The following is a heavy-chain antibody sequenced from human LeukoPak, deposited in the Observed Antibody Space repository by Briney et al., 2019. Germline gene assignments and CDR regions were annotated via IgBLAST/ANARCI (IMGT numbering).Heavy chain of an antibody. CDR3: TRDFYDVLTGYYVGN. J-gene: IGHJ4*02. Sequence: GGSLRLSCTASGFTFGDHAVSWIRQAPGKGLEWVGYIRSKAYSGAAEYATSVKGRFTISRDDSRSIDYLQMNSLNTEDTAVYYCTRDFYDVLTGYYVGNWGQGTLVTVSS. D-gene: IGHD3-9*01. CDR1: GFTFGDHA. CDR2: IRSKAYSGAA. V-gene: IGHV3-49*03.